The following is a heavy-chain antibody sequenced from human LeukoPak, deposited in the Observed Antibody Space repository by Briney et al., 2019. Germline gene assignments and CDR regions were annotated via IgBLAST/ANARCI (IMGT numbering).Heavy chain of an antibody. CDR2: IYHRGST. V-gene: IGHV4-30-2*01. J-gene: IGHJ4*02. D-gene: IGHD4-17*01. Sequence: PSQTLSLTCAVSGGSTSSGGYSWSWIRQPPGKGLEWIGYIYHRGSTYHNPSLKSRVTISVDRSKNQFSLKLSSVTAADTAVYYCARYGDYLDYWGQGTLVTVSS. CDR1: GGSTSSGGYS. CDR3: ARYGDYLDY.